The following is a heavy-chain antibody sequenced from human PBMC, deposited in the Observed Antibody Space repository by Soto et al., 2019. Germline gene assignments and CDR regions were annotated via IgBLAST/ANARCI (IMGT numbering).Heavy chain of an antibody. CDR2: VFSSVSA. Sequence: AETLSLTCIVSGVSVRSYTWSWVRQPANKGLEWIGRVFSSVSATYNPSLKSRVTITMDTPEHRISLKLDSVTAEDAGVYYCARDGMTTGDTWGPGTAVTVSS. V-gene: IGHV4-4*07. CDR3: ARDGMTTGDT. J-gene: IGHJ4*02. D-gene: IGHD2-21*02. CDR1: GVSVRSYT.